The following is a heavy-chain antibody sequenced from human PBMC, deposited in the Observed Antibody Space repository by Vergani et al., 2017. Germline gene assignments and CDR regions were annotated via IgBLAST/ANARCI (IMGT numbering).Heavy chain of an antibody. Sequence: QVQLVQSGAEVKKPGSSVKVSCKASGGTFSSYAISWVRQAPGQGLEWMGGISAYNGNTNYAQKLQGRVTMTTDTSTSTAYMELRSLRSDDTAVYYCARGAYCGGDCYSGHDAFDIWGQGTMVTVSS. CDR3: ARGAYCGGDCYSGHDAFDI. D-gene: IGHD2-21*02. CDR2: ISAYNGNT. CDR1: GGTFSSYA. V-gene: IGHV1-18*01. J-gene: IGHJ3*02.